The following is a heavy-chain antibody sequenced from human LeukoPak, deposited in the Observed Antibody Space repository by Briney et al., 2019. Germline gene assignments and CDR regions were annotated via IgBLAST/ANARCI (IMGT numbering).Heavy chain of an antibody. CDR1: GGSISSSSYY. V-gene: IGHV4-39*01. CDR3: ARLYYYGSGSYGSGYYYYMDV. D-gene: IGHD3-10*01. J-gene: IGHJ6*03. CDR2: IYYSGST. Sequence: SETLSLTCTVSGGSISSSSYYWGWIRQPPGKGLEWIGSIYYSGSTYYNPSLKSRVTISVDTSKNQFSLKLSSVTAADTAVYYCARLYYYGSGSYGSGYYYYMDVWGKGTTVTVSS.